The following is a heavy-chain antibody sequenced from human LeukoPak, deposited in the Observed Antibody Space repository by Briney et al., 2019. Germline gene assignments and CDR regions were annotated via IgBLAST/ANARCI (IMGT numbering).Heavy chain of an antibody. V-gene: IGHV3-48*01. CDR3: AIGAYYYED. CDR1: GFTFSSHS. Sequence: GGSLRLSCAASGFTFSSHSMNWGRQAPGKGLEWVSYISSSNSTIYYADSVKGRFTISRDNAKNSLYLQMNSLRAEDTAVYYCAIGAYYYEDWGQGTLVTVSS. J-gene: IGHJ4*02. CDR2: ISSSNSTI. D-gene: IGHD3-22*01.